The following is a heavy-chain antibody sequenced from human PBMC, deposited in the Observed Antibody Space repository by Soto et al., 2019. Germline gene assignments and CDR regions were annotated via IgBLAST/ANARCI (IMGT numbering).Heavy chain of an antibody. CDR3: AREDYNYYYYMDV. J-gene: IGHJ6*03. CDR1: GFTFSSYS. V-gene: IGHV3-48*01. CDR2: ISSSSSTI. Sequence: EVQLVESGGGLVQPGGSLRLSCAASGFTFSSYSMNWVSQAPGKGLEWVSYISSSSSTIYYADSVKGRFTISRDNAKNSLYLQMNSLRAEETAVYYCAREDYNYYYYMDVWGKGTTVTVSS.